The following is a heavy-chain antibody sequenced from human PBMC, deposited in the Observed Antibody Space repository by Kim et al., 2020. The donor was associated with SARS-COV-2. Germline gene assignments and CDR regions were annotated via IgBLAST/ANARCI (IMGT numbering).Heavy chain of an antibody. D-gene: IGHD6-13*01. Sequence: GGSLRLSCAASGFTFSSYAMHWVRQAPGKGLEWVAVISYDGSNKYYADSVKGRFTISRDNSKNTLYLQMNSLRAEDTAVYYCARERGRIAAAGTFQTWGQGTLVTVSS. CDR3: ARERGRIAAAGTFQT. J-gene: IGHJ5*02. CDR2: ISYDGSNK. CDR1: GFTFSSYA. V-gene: IGHV3-30*04.